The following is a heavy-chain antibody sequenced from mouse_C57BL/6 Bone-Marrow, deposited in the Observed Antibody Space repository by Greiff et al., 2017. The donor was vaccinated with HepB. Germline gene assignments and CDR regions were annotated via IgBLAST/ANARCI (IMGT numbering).Heavy chain of an antibody. CDR1: GYTFTDHT. V-gene: IGHV1-78*01. CDR2: IYPRDGST. D-gene: IGHD2-5*01. J-gene: IGHJ4*01. Sequence: VQLQQSDAELVKPGASVKISCKVSGYTFTDHTIHWMKQRPEQGLAWIGYIYPRDGSTKYNEKFKGKTNLTADKSSSTAYMQLNSLTSEDSAVYFCARRSNPIFYAMDYWGQGTSVTVSS. CDR3: ARRSNPIFYAMDY.